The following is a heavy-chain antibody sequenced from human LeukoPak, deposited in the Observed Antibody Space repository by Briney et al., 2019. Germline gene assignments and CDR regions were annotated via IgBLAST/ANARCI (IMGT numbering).Heavy chain of an antibody. Sequence: ASVKVSCRASGYTFTGYYMHWVRQAPGQGLEWMGWINPNSGGTNYAQKFQGRVTMTRDTSISTAYMELSRLRSDDTAVYYCARDGGYCSSTSWYNTGGDCYSDYWGQGTLVTVSS. CDR1: GYTFTGYY. J-gene: IGHJ4*02. V-gene: IGHV1-2*02. CDR2: INPNSGGT. CDR3: ARDGGYCSSTSWYNTGGDCYSDY. D-gene: IGHD2-2*02.